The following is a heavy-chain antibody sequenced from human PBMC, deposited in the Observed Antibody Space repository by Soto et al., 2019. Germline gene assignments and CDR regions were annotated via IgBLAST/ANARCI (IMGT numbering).Heavy chain of an antibody. V-gene: IGHV3-48*01. CDR3: AREYDILNWFDP. Sequence: GGSLRLSCAASGFTFSSYSMNWVRQAPGKGLEWGSYISSSSSTIYYADSVKGRFTISRDNAKNSLYLQMNSLRAEDTAVYYCAREYDILNWFDPWGQGTLVTVSS. CDR1: GFTFSSYS. J-gene: IGHJ5*02. D-gene: IGHD3-9*01. CDR2: ISSSSSTI.